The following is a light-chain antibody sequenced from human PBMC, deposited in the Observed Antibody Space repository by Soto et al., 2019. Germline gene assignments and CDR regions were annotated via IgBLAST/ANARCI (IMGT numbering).Light chain of an antibody. CDR2: EVS. CDR1: SSDVGGYNY. CDR3: SSDTSSSTVL. Sequence: QSALTQPASVSGSPGQSITISCTGTSSDVGGYNYVSWYQQHPGKAPKLIIYEVSNRPSGVSNRFSGSKSGNTASLTISGLQAEDEADYYCSSDTSSSTVLFGGGTQLTVL. J-gene: IGLJ2*01. V-gene: IGLV2-14*01.